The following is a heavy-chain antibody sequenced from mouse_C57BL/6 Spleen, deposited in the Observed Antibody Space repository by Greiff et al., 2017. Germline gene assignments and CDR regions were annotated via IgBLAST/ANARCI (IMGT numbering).Heavy chain of an antibody. J-gene: IGHJ2*01. CDR3: ARGDYDGYYFDD. D-gene: IGHD2-4*01. CDR1: GYTFTDYY. CDR2: INPYNGGT. Sequence: VQLKQSGPVLVKPGASVKMSCKASGYTFTDYYMNWVKQSHGKSLEWIGVINPYNGGTSYNQKFKGKATLTVDKSSSTAYMELNSLTSEDSAVYYCARGDYDGYYFDDWGQGTTLTVSS. V-gene: IGHV1-19*01.